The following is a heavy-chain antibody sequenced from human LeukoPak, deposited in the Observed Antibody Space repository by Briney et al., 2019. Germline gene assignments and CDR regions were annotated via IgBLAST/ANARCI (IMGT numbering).Heavy chain of an antibody. J-gene: IGHJ4*02. CDR2: ISYDGSNK. Sequence: GGSLRLSCAASGFTFSSYGMHWVRQAPGKGLVWVAVISYDGSNKYYADSVKGRFTISRDNSKNTLYLQMNSLRAEDTAVYYCAKDLHSSGLGIFGYWGQGTLVTVSS. CDR1: GFTFSSYG. V-gene: IGHV3-30*18. D-gene: IGHD6-19*01. CDR3: AKDLHSSGLGIFGY.